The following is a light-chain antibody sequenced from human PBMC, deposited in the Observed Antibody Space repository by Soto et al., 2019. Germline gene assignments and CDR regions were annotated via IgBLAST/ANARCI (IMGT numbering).Light chain of an antibody. CDR2: WAS. CDR1: QSVLYSSNNKNY. V-gene: IGKV4-1*01. J-gene: IGKJ4*01. Sequence: DIVMTQSPDSLAVSLGERATINCKSSQSVLYSSNNKNYLAWYQQKPGQPPKLLIYWASTREPGVPDRFSGSGSGTDFTLTISSLQAEDVAVYYCQQYYSPRTFGGGTKVEIK. CDR3: QQYYSPRT.